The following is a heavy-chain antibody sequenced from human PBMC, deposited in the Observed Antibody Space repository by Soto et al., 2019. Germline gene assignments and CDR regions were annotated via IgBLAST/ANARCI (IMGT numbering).Heavy chain of an antibody. CDR1: GFTFSSYA. D-gene: IGHD3-3*01. Sequence: EVQLLESGGGLVQPGGSLRLSCAASGFTFSSYAMSWVRQAPGKGLEWVSAISGSCGSTYYADSVKGRFTISRDNSKNTLYLQMNSLRAEDTAVYYCAKDGPTYYDFWSGHFDYWGQGTLVTVSS. J-gene: IGHJ4*02. CDR2: ISGSCGST. CDR3: AKDGPTYYDFWSGHFDY. V-gene: IGHV3-23*01.